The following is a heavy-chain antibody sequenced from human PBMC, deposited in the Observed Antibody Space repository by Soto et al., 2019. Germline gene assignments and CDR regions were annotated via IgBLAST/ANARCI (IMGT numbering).Heavy chain of an antibody. J-gene: IGHJ4*02. CDR2: INIDGTEK. D-gene: IGHD6-19*01. CDR1: GFTFTHYW. Sequence: EVQLVESGGALVQPGGSLRLSCATSGFTFTHYWMNWVRQAPGKGLGWVANINIDGTEKYYGDSVKGRFTISRDNAKNSLYLQMDSLRDEDMAVHYCARNRGWEMLDYWGQGTLVTVSS. V-gene: IGHV3-7*01. CDR3: ARNRGWEMLDY.